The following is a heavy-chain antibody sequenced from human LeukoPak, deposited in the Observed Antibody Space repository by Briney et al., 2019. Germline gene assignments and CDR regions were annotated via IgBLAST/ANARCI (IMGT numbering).Heavy chain of an antibody. CDR1: GVSISSYY. CDR3: ARDVLEWTSGYYYGMDV. V-gene: IGHV4-59*01. D-gene: IGHD3-3*01. CDR2: IYYSGST. Sequence: SETLSLTCTVSGVSISSYYWSWIRQPPGKGLEWIGYIYYSGSTNYNPSLKSRVTISVDTSKNQSSLKLSSVTAADTAVYYCARDVLEWTSGYYYGMDVWGQGTTVTVSS. J-gene: IGHJ6*02.